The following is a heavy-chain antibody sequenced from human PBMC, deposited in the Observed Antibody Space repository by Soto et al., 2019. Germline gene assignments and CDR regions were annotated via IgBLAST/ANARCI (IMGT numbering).Heavy chain of an antibody. Sequence: PSESLSLTCTVSGGSISSGGYYWSWIRQHPGKGLEWIGYIYYSGSTYYNPSLKSRVTISVDTSKNQFSLKLSSVTAADTAVYYCARDHVVPAAKLYYYGMDVWGQGTTVTVSS. J-gene: IGHJ6*02. V-gene: IGHV4-31*03. CDR1: GGSISSGGYY. CDR2: IYYSGST. D-gene: IGHD2-2*01. CDR3: ARDHVVPAAKLYYYGMDV.